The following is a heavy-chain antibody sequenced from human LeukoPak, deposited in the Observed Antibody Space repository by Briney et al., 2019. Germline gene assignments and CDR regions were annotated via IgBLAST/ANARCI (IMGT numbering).Heavy chain of an antibody. D-gene: IGHD1-26*01. CDR3: ARVGWPLEYAFDI. CDR1: GYTSTGYY. CDR2: INPNSGGT. V-gene: IGHV1-2*06. Sequence: ASVKVSCKASGYTSTGYYMHWVRQAPGQGLEWMGRINPNSGGTNYAQKFQGRVTMTRDTSISTAYMELSRLRSDDTAVYYCARVGWPLEYAFDIWGQGTMVTVSS. J-gene: IGHJ3*02.